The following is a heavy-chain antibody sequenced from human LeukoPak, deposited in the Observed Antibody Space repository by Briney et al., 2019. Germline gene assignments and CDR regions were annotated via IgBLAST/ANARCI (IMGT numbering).Heavy chain of an antibody. CDR1: GGSISSSSYY. J-gene: IGHJ5*02. CDR3: ARPVIVVPAAIKGNWFDP. D-gene: IGHD2-2*02. V-gene: IGHV4-39*01. CDR2: IYYSGST. Sequence: SETLSLTCTVSGGSISSSSYYWGWIRQPPGKGLEWIGSIYYSGSTYYNPSLKSRVTISVDTSKNQFSLKLSSVTAADTAVYYCARPVIVVPAAIKGNWFDPWGQGTLVTVSS.